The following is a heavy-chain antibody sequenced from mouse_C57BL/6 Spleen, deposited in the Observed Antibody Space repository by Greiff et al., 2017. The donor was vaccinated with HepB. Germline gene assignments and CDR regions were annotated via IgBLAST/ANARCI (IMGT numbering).Heavy chain of an antibody. CDR3: ASGSSYSWFAY. CDR1: GYTFTSYW. Sequence: QVQLQQPGAELVRPGSSVKLSCKASGYTFTSYWMHWVKQRPIQGLEWIGNIDPSDSETHYNQKFKDKATLTVDKSSSTAYMQLSSLTSEDSAVYYGASGSSYSWFAYWGQGTLVTVSA. D-gene: IGHD1-1*01. CDR2: IDPSDSET. J-gene: IGHJ3*01. V-gene: IGHV1-52*01.